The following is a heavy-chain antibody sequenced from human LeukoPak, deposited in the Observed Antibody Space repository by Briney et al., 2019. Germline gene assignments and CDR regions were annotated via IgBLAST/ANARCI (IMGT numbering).Heavy chain of an antibody. D-gene: IGHD6-6*01. CDR2: INPSGGST. CDR3: ARVWQLVPYYYYYMDV. J-gene: IGHJ6*03. CDR1: GYTFTSYY. V-gene: IGHV1-46*01. Sequence: GASVKVSCKASGYTFTSYYMHWVRQAPGQGLEWMGIINPSGGSTSYAQKFQGRVTMTRDTSTSTVYMELRSLRSDDTAVYYCARVWQLVPYYYYYMDVWGKGTTVTVSS.